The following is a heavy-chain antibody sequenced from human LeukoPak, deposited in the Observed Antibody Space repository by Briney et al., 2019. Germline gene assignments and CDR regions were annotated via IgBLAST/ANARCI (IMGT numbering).Heavy chain of an antibody. CDR2: IIPIFGIA. Sequence: SVKVSCKASGGTFSSYAISRVRRAPGQGLEWMGRIIPIFGIANYAQKFQGRVTITADKSTSTAYMELSSLRSEDTAVYYCARSTLGIDYWGQGTLVTVSS. J-gene: IGHJ4*02. V-gene: IGHV1-69*04. D-gene: IGHD5/OR15-5a*01. CDR1: GGTFSSYA. CDR3: ARSTLGIDY.